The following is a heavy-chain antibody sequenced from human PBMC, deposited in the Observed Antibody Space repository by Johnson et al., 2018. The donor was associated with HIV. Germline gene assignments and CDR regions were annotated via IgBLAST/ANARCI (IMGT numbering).Heavy chain of an antibody. CDR1: GFTVSSNY. CDR2: IYSGGST. V-gene: IGHV3-53*01. Sequence: VHLVESGGGLIQPGGSLRLSCAASGFTVSSNYMSWVRQAPGKGLEWVSVIYSGGSTYYADSVKGRLTISRDNPKNTLYLQMNSLRAEDTAVYYCAKDAYCSGGRCYGFGAFDIWGQGTMVTVSS. J-gene: IGHJ3*02. D-gene: IGHD2-15*01. CDR3: AKDAYCSGGRCYGFGAFDI.